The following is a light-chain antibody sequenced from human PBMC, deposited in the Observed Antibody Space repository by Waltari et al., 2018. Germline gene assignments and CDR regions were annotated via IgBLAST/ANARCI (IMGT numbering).Light chain of an antibody. CDR1: QGISNH. CDR2: DAS. J-gene: IGKJ4*01. V-gene: IGKV1-12*01. Sequence: DIQMTQSPSSVSASVGDRVTITCRASQGISNHLAWHQQKPGKAPTLLSSDASSLQSGVPSRFSGSGSGTDFTLTISNLQPEDCATYYCQQANSFPLTFGGGTRVAIK. CDR3: QQANSFPLT.